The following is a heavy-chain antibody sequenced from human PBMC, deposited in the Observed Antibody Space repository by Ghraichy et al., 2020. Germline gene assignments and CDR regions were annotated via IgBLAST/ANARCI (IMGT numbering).Heavy chain of an antibody. Sequence: LSLTCAVSGVSVSGVSVTHDSWSWVRQPPGKGLEWIGFISYTGNTRCNPSLKSRVTISVETSKNQFSLNLTSVTAADTAMYYCARRSPTKDDSFDIWGQGTVVTVSS. V-gene: IGHV4-61*01. CDR2: ISYTGNT. CDR1: GVSVSGVSVTHDS. J-gene: IGHJ3*02. CDR3: ARRSPTKDDSFDI. D-gene: IGHD1-1*01.